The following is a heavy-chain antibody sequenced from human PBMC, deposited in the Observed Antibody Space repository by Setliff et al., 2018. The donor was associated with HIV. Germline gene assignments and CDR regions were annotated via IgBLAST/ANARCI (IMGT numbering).Heavy chain of an antibody. CDR1: GFSFSNYW. J-gene: IGHJ4*02. CDR2: VSFDGSTT. Sequence: GESLKISCAASGFSFSNYWMHWVRQAPGKGLVWVSRVSFDGSTTNYTDSVKGRFTISRDNAKDAVYLQMNSLRAEDTAVYYCARGGASFAMPHEYWGQGTLVTVSS. D-gene: IGHD2-2*01. CDR3: ARGGASFAMPHEY. V-gene: IGHV3-74*01.